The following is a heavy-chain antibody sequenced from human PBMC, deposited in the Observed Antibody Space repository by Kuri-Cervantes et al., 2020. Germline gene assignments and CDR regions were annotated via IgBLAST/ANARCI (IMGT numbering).Heavy chain of an antibody. D-gene: IGHD6-19*01. Sequence: SETLSLTCAVYGGSFSGYYWSWIRQPPGKGLEWTGEINHSGSTNYNPSLKSRVTISVDTSKNQFSLKLSSVTAADTAVYYCARTSSVAGHFDYWGQGTLVTVSS. CDR1: GGSFSGYY. CDR2: INHSGST. V-gene: IGHV4-34*01. CDR3: ARTSSVAGHFDY. J-gene: IGHJ4*02.